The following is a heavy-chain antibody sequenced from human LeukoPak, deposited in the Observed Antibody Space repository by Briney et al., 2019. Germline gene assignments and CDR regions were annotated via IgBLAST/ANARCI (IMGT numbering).Heavy chain of an antibody. Sequence: PGGSLRLSCAVSGFTFRSYAMSWVRQAPGKGLEWVSGISGTGGSTFYADSVKGRFRISRDNSKNTLYLQMNGLRVDDTAVYYCAKGVQWAVPGSCLDSWGLGTLVTVSS. CDR1: GFTFRSYA. J-gene: IGHJ4*02. D-gene: IGHD6-19*01. V-gene: IGHV3-23*01. CDR2: ISGTGGST. CDR3: AKGVQWAVPGSCLDS.